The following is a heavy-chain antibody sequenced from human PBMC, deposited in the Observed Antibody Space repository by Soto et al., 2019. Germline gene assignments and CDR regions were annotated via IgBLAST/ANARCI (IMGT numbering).Heavy chain of an antibody. CDR1: GFTFSSYW. CDR3: ARDNRSSSFVYGMDV. J-gene: IGHJ6*02. V-gene: IGHV3-74*01. CDR2: INSDGSST. Sequence: PGGSLRLTCAASGFTFSSYWMHLVRQTPGKGLVWVSRINSDGSSTSYADSVKGRFTISRDNAKNALYLQMNSLRDEDTAVYYCARDNRSSSFVYGMDVWGQGTTVTVSS. D-gene: IGHD6-6*01.